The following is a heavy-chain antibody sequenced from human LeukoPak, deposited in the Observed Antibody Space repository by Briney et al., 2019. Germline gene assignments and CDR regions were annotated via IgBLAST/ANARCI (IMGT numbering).Heavy chain of an antibody. V-gene: IGHV4-59*08. CDR3: VRLDRPGGRTGDAFDV. CDR2: VDYNGNT. CDR1: GGSISGYH. D-gene: IGHD1-26*01. J-gene: IGHJ3*01. Sequence: SETLSLTSTVSGGSISGYHWSWIRQPPGKGLEWIGYVDYNGNTNYSPSLRGRVTMSLDMSKNQFSLEMNCVTAADTAMFYCVRLDRPGGRTGDAFDVWGQGTMVTVSS.